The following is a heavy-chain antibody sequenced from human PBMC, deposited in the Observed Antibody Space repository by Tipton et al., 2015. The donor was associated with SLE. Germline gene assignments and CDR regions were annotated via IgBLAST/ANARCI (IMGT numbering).Heavy chain of an antibody. Sequence: SLRLSCAASGFTFSSYWMSWVRQAPGKGLEWVANIKQDESEKYYVDSVKGRFTISRDNTKNSLYLQMNSLRAEDTAVYYCARVKVGGNWFDPWGQGTLVTVSS. J-gene: IGHJ5*02. CDR1: GFTFSSYW. V-gene: IGHV3-7*01. D-gene: IGHD3-22*01. CDR3: ARVKVGGNWFDP. CDR2: IKQDESEK.